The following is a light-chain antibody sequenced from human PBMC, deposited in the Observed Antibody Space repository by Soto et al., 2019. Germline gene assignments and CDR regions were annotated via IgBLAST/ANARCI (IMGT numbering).Light chain of an antibody. Sequence: EIVLTQSPGTLSLSPGERATLSCRASQSGRSRYLAWYQQKPGQAPRLLIYATSNRATGIPDRFSGSGFGTDFILTITRLEPEDFAVYYCQNYGTSWTFGQGTKVEIK. V-gene: IGKV3-20*01. CDR1: QSGRSRY. CDR2: ATS. J-gene: IGKJ1*01. CDR3: QNYGTSWT.